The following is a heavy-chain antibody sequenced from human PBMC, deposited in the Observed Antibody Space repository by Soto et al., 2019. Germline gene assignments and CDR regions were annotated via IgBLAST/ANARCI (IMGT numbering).Heavy chain of an antibody. Sequence: QVQLVQSGAEVKKPGASVKVSCKASGYTFTSYGISWVRQAPGQGLEWMGWISAYNGNTNYAQKRQGRVTMTTYTSTSTAYMELRSLRSDDTAVYYCARTPVLFYDSIGYPDAFDIWGQGTMVTVSS. V-gene: IGHV1-18*01. D-gene: IGHD3-22*01. CDR2: ISAYNGNT. CDR1: GYTFTSYG. J-gene: IGHJ3*02. CDR3: ARTPVLFYDSIGYPDAFDI.